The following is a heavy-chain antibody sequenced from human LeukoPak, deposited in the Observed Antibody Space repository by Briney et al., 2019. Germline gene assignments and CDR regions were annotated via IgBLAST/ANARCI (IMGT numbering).Heavy chain of an antibody. D-gene: IGHD2-21*02. J-gene: IGHJ4*02. V-gene: IGHV4-4*07. Sequence: SETLSLTCTVSGVSISIYYWSWIRQPAGKGLEWIGRIYTSGSTNYNPSLNSRVTMSVDTSKNQFSLKLSSVTAADTAVYYCARFHIVVVTAQYYFDYWGQGTLVTVSS. CDR1: GVSISIYY. CDR2: IYTSGST. CDR3: ARFHIVVVTAQYYFDY.